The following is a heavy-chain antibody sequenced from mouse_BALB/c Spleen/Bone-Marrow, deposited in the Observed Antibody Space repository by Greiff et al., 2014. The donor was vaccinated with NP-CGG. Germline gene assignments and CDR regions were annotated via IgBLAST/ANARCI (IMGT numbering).Heavy chain of an antibody. Sequence: QVQLQQSGAELAKPGASVKMSCKASGYTFTTYWIHWVKQRPGQGLEWIGYINPSTGNTEYNQKFRDRATLTADKSSSTPYMQLSSLTSEDSAVYYCARGLRDWYCDVWGAGTTVTVSS. J-gene: IGHJ1*01. V-gene: IGHV1-7*01. D-gene: IGHD2-4*01. CDR3: ARGLRDWYCDV. CDR2: INPSTGNT. CDR1: GYTFTTYW.